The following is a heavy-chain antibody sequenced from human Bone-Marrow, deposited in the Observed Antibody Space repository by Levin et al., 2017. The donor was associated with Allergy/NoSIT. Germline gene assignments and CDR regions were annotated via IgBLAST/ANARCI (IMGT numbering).Heavy chain of an antibody. D-gene: IGHD3-3*01. CDR1: TYSISSGYY. CDR3: ARGHYDFWSGYNLINYFDP. CDR2: MYHSGST. Sequence: TSETLSLTCTVSTYSISSGYYWGWIRQPPGKGLEWIGSMYHSGSTYYNPSLKSRITISIDTSNNQFSLKLSSMTAADTAVYYCARGHYDFWSGYNLINYFDPWGQGTLVTVSS. V-gene: IGHV4-38-2*02. J-gene: IGHJ5*02.